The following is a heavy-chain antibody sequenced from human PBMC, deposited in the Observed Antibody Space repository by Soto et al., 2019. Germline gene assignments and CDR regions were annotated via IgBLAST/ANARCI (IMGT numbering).Heavy chain of an antibody. D-gene: IGHD4-17*01. CDR1: GYSFTSYW. CDR3: ARLGDYAGYYYGMDV. J-gene: IGHJ6*02. CDR2: IYPGDSDT. Sequence: LKISCKGSGYSFTSYWIGWVRQMPGKGLEWMGIIYPGDSDTRYSPSFQGQVTISADKSISTAYLQWSSLKASDTAMYYCARLGDYAGYYYGMDVWGQGTTVTVSS. V-gene: IGHV5-51*01.